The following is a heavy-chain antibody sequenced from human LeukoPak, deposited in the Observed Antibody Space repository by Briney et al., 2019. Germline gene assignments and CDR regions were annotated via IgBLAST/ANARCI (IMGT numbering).Heavy chain of an antibody. Sequence: PGGSLRLSCAASGFTFSSYEMSWVRQAPGKGLEWVSYISSSVSTIYYADSVKGRFTISRDNAKNSLYLQMTSLRAEDTAVYYCARGSSGWYLYYFDYWGQGTLVTVSS. D-gene: IGHD6-19*01. CDR2: ISSSVSTI. CDR3: ARGSSGWYLYYFDY. V-gene: IGHV3-48*03. CDR1: GFTFSSYE. J-gene: IGHJ4*02.